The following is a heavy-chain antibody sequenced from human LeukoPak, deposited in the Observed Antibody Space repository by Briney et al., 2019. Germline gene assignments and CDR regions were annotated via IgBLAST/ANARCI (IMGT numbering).Heavy chain of an antibody. CDR3: AKDGGMTTEDHDASDI. V-gene: IGHV3-15*01. CDR1: GFTFSNAW. D-gene: IGHD4-17*01. Sequence: MSGGSLRLSCAASGFTFSNAWMSWVRQAPGKGLEWVGRIKSKTDGGTTDYAAPVKGRFTISRDDSKNTLYLQMNSLKIEDTAVYYCAKDGGMTTEDHDASDIWGQGTLVTVSS. CDR2: IKSKTDGGTT. J-gene: IGHJ3*02.